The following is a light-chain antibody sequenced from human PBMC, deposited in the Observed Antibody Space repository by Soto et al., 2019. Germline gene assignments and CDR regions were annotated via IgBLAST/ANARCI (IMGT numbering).Light chain of an antibody. CDR3: QQRSTWPRT. Sequence: EIALTQSPATLSLSPGDRVTLSCRASQSVFTYLAWYQQKPGQAPRLLIYDASSRATGIPARFSGSGSGTDFTLTISSLEPEDFAVYYCQQRSTWPRTFGQGTKVEIK. V-gene: IGKV3-11*01. CDR1: QSVFTY. CDR2: DAS. J-gene: IGKJ1*01.